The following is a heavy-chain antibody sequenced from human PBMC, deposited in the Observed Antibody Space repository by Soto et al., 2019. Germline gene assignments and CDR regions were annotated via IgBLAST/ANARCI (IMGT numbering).Heavy chain of an antibody. V-gene: IGHV4-4*02. CDR1: SGSISSSNW. J-gene: IGHJ4*02. CDR2: IYHSGST. Sequence: QVQLQESGPGLVKPSGTLSLTCAVSSGSISSSNWWSWVRQPPGKGLEWIGEIYHSGSTNYNPSLKSRVTISVDTSKNQFSLKRSSVTAADTAVYYCARCRSIAAAGDFDYWGQGTLVPVSS. D-gene: IGHD6-13*01. CDR3: ARCRSIAAAGDFDY.